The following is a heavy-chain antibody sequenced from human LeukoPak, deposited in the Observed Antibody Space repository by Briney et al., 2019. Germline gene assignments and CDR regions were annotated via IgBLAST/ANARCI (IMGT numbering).Heavy chain of an antibody. CDR2: ISAYNGNT. CDR1: GYTFTSYG. V-gene: IGHV1-18*01. J-gene: IGHJ4*02. CDR3: ARERYYGSGSPLAY. D-gene: IGHD3-10*01. Sequence: ASVKVSCKASGYTFTSYGISWVRQAPGQGLEWMGWISAYNGNTNYAQKLQGRVTMTRDTSTSTVYMELSSLRSEDTAVYYCARERYYGSGSPLAYWGQGTLVTVSS.